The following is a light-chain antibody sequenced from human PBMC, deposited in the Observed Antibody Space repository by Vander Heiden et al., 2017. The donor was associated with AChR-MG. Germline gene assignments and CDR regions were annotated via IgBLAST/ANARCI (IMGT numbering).Light chain of an antibody. Sequence: SSELTQPPSVSVSPCQTASITCSGDKLGDKYACWYQQKPGQSPVLVIYQDSKRPSWSPERFSGYNSGNTATLTIGGTQAMDEADYDCQAWDSSTAVFGGGTKLTVL. CDR2: QDS. CDR1: KLGDKY. J-gene: IGLJ2*01. CDR3: QAWDSSTAV. V-gene: IGLV3-1*01.